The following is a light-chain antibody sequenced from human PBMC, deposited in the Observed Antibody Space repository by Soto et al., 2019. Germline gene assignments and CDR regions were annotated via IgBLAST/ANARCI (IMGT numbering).Light chain of an antibody. V-gene: IGLV2-14*01. CDR2: DVR. CDR1: SSDVGDNY. J-gene: IGLJ2*01. Sequence: QSALTQPASVSGSPGQSITISCTGTSSDVGDNYISWYQQHPGKAPKFIIYDVRNRPSGVSNRFSGSRSGNTASLTISGLQAEDEADYYCSSYTSSSTVIFGGGTKVTVL. CDR3: SSYTSSSTVI.